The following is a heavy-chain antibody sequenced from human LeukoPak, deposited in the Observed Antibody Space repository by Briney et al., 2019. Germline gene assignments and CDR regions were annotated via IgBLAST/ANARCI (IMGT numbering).Heavy chain of an antibody. D-gene: IGHD3-22*01. J-gene: IGHJ4*02. CDR2: ITGSGGTT. Sequence: GGSLRLSCAASGSIVSNYAMSWVRQAPGKGLEWVAAITGSGGTTYYGDSVKGRFTISRDNSKNTLYLQMNSLRAEDTAVYYCAKDSSGYYPTLSDNWGQGTLVIVSS. V-gene: IGHV3-23*01. CDR3: AKDSSGYYPTLSDN. CDR1: GSIVSNYA.